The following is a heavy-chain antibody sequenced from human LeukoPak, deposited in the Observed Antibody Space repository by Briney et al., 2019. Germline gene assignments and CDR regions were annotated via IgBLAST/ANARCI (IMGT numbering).Heavy chain of an antibody. CDR3: ASWGSGSPDY. J-gene: IGHJ4*02. V-gene: IGHV1-24*01. Sequence: ASVKVSCKVSGYTLTELSMHWVRQAPGKGLEWMGGFDPEDGETIYAQKFQGRVTMTRNTSISTAYMELSSLRSEDTAVYYCASWGSGSPDYWGQGTLVTVSS. CDR1: GYTLTELS. CDR2: FDPEDGET. D-gene: IGHD3-10*01.